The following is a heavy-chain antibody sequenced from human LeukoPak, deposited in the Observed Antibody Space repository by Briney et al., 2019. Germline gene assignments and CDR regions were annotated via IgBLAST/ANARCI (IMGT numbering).Heavy chain of an antibody. D-gene: IGHD2-2*01. CDR1: GYTFTSYY. CDR3: ARDLEKGIVVVPAAMSD. CDR2: INPSGGST. J-gene: IGHJ4*02. Sequence: GASVKVSCKASGYTFTSYYMHWVRQAPGQGLEWMGIINPSGGSTSYAQKFQGRVTMTRDTSTSTVYMELSSLRSEDTAVYYCARDLEKGIVVVPAAMSDWGQGTLVTVSS. V-gene: IGHV1-46*01.